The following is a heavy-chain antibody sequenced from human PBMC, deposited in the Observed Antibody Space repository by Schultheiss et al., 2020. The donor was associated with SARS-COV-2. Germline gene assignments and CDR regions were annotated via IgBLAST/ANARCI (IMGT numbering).Heavy chain of an antibody. D-gene: IGHD4-17*01. J-gene: IGHJ4*02. CDR2: IYYSGST. CDR1: GGSISSGSYY. Sequence: SQTLSLTCTVSGGSISSGSYYWTWIRQPPGKGLEWIGSIYYSGSTYYNPSLKSRVTISVDTSKNQFSLKLTSVTAADTAVYYCARDYGDYEKADYWGQGTLVTV. CDR3: ARDYGDYEKADY. V-gene: IGHV4-39*02.